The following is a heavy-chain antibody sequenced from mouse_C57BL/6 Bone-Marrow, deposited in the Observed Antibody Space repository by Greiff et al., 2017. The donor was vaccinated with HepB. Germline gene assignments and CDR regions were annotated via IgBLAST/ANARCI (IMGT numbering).Heavy chain of an antibody. D-gene: IGHD2-4*01. CDR3: ARRESTMITHGYFDV. V-gene: IGHV14-3*01. J-gene: IGHJ1*03. Sequence: EVQLQQSVAELVRPGASVKLSCTASGFNIKNTYMHWVKQRPEQGLEWIGRIDPANGNTKYAPKFQGKATITADTSSNTAYLQLSSLTSEDTAIYYCARRESTMITHGYFDVWGTGTTVTVSS. CDR1: GFNIKNTY. CDR2: IDPANGNT.